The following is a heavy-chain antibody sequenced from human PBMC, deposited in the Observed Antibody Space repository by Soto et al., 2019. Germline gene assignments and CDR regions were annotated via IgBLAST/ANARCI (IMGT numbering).Heavy chain of an antibody. CDR2: IIPIFGTA. CDR3: ARVLKGYYDSSGYAFDI. J-gene: IGHJ3*02. V-gene: IGHV1-69*01. Sequence: QVQLVQFGAEVKKPGSSVRVSCKASGGTFSSYAISWVRQARGQGLEWMGGIIPIFGTANYAQKFQGRVTITADEFTSTAYIELGSLRSEDTAVYYYARVLKGYYDSSGYAFDIWGQGTMVTVSS. D-gene: IGHD3-22*01. CDR1: GGTFSSYA.